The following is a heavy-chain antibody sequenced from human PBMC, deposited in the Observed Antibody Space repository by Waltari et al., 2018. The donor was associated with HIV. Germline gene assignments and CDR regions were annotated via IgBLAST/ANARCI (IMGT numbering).Heavy chain of an antibody. Sequence: QVQLQESGPGLVKPSETLSLTCTVSGGSISSYYWSWIRQPPGKGLEWIGYIYYSGSTNYNPSLKSRVTISVDTSKNQFSLKLSSVTAADTAVYYCARSPFTLVVPAAPYGMDVWGQGTTVTVSS. D-gene: IGHD2-2*01. CDR3: ARSPFTLVVPAAPYGMDV. CDR1: GGSISSYY. V-gene: IGHV4-59*01. J-gene: IGHJ6*02. CDR2: IYYSGST.